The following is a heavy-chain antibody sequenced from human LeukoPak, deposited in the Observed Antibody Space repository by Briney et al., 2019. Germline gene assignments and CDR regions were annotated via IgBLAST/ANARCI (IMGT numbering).Heavy chain of an antibody. CDR3: ARTVVTNDAFDI. J-gene: IGHJ3*02. V-gene: IGHV4-4*02. CDR1: GASISSSNW. Sequence: SETLSLTCGVSGASISSSNWWSWVRQPPGKGLEWIGEIFHSGNTNYNPSLKSRVTISVDTSKNQFSLKLSSVTAADTAVYYCARTVVTNDAFDIWGQGTMVTVSS. D-gene: IGHD4-23*01. CDR2: IFHSGNT.